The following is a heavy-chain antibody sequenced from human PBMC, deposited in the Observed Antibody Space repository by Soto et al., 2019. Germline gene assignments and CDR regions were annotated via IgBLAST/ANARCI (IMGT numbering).Heavy chain of an antibody. D-gene: IGHD3-3*01. J-gene: IGHJ6*02. CDR3: AKDQSWIFRSGSAMEV. V-gene: IGHV3-30*18. Sequence: GGSLRLSCAASGFTFRNFVMHCVRQAPGKGLEWVAVISYARNNIYYADSVNGRFTISRDNSGNTLYLEMSSLRGEDTAVYYCAKDQSWIFRSGSAMEVWGQGTTVTVSS. CDR1: GFTFRNFV. CDR2: ISYARNNI.